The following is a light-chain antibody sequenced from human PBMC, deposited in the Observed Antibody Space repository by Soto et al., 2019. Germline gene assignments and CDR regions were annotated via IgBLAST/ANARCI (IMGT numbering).Light chain of an antibody. CDR2: GAY. CDR1: QSVSSSY. J-gene: IGKJ5*01. V-gene: IGKV3-20*01. Sequence: EIVLTQSPGTLSLSPGERATLSCRASQSVSSSYLAWYQQKPGQAPRVLIYGAYTRAAGIQARFSGSGSGTDFTLTIRSLQPEDFATYFCKQLNSYPITFGQGTRLEIK. CDR3: KQLNSYPIT.